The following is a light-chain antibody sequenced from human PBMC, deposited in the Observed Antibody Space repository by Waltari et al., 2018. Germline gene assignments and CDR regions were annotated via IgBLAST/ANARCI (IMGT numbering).Light chain of an antibody. Sequence: EIVLTQSPATLYLSPGERATLSCRASQSASKYVAWYQKRHGQAPRLLIYDASNRATGVPDRFDAFGSGTDFTLTISSLEPEDSAVYYCQQRNDWPLTFGGGTRVEIK. CDR1: QSASKY. CDR3: QQRNDWPLT. V-gene: IGKV3-11*01. CDR2: DAS. J-gene: IGKJ4*01.